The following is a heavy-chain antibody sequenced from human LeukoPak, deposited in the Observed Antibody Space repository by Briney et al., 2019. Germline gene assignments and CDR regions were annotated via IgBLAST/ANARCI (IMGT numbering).Heavy chain of an antibody. CDR3: AIDPASIAAAGTLFDY. J-gene: IGHJ4*02. CDR2: FDPEDGET. Sequence: ASVKVSCKVSGYTLTELSMHWVRQAPGKGLEWMGGFDPEDGETIYAQKFQGRVTMTEDTSTDTAYMELSSLRSEDTAVYYCAIDPASIAAAGTLFDYWGQGTLVTVSS. D-gene: IGHD6-13*01. V-gene: IGHV1-24*01. CDR1: GYTLTELS.